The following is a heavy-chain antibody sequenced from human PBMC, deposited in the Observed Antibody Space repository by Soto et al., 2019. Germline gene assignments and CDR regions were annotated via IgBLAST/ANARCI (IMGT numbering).Heavy chain of an antibody. CDR3: ARDGRLTAGNNYYYYMDV. Sequence: PGGSLRLSCAASGFTFSSYAMHWVRQAPGKGLEYISGISANAGNTYYADSVEGRFTISRDNSKNTLYLQMGSLTPDDMAVYHCARDGRLTAGNNYYYYMDVWGEGTTVTVS. D-gene: IGHD3-9*01. CDR2: ISANAGNT. V-gene: IGHV3-64*02. J-gene: IGHJ6*03. CDR1: GFTFSSYA.